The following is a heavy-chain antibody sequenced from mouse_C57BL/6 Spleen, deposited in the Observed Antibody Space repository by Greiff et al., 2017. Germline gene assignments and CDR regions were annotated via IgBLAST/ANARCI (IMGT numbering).Heavy chain of an antibody. CDR3: ARFGKWLPPAMDY. CDR2: IYPGDGDT. V-gene: IGHV1-82*01. D-gene: IGHD2-2*01. CDR1: GYAFSSSW. Sequence: QVQLQQSGPELVKPGASVKISCKASGYAFSSSWMNWVKQRPGKGLEWIGRIYPGDGDTNYNGKFKGKATLTADKSSSTAYMQLNSLTSEDSAVYYCARFGKWLPPAMDYWGQGTSVTVSS. J-gene: IGHJ4*01.